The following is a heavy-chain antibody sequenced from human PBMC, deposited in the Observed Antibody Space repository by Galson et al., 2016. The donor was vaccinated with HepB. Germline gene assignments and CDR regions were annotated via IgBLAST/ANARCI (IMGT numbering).Heavy chain of an antibody. CDR1: SNTAA. CDR2: TYYRSTWSN. V-gene: IGHV6-1*01. D-gene: IGHD2/OR15-2a*01. CDR3: ARGVLGPAGNWFAP. Sequence: SNTAAWNWIRQTPSRGLEWLGRTYYRSTWSNDYAVSVKSRITINRDTSKNQFSLQLTSVTPEDTAVYYCARGVLGPAGNWFAPWGQGTPVTVSS. J-gene: IGHJ5*02.